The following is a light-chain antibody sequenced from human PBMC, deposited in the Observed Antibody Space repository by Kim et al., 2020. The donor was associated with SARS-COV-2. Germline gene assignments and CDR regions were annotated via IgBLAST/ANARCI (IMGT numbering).Light chain of an antibody. CDR3: QKNISTPWT. V-gene: IGKV1-27*01. CDR1: KGISNN. Sequence: ASVGDRVTITFRASKGISNNLAWYHQNPGKLPRLLINPASTWQSGVPYRFSGGGSGPDFPLPISALQPENVAPYSCQKNISTPWTFGPGAKVDIK. J-gene: IGKJ1*01. CDR2: PAS.